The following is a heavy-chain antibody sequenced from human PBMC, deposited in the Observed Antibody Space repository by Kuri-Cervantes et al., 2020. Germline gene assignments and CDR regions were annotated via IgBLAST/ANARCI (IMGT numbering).Heavy chain of an antibody. J-gene: IGHJ4*02. Sequence: LSLTCAASGFTFSSYAMHWVRQAPGKGLEWVAVISYDGSNKYYADSVKGRFTISRDNSKNTLYLQMNSLRAEDTAVYYCARETPQYCSSTSCYYWDYWGQGTLVTVSS. CDR1: GFTFSSYA. CDR3: ARETPQYCSSTSCYYWDY. V-gene: IGHV3-30-3*01. CDR2: ISYDGSNK. D-gene: IGHD2-2*01.